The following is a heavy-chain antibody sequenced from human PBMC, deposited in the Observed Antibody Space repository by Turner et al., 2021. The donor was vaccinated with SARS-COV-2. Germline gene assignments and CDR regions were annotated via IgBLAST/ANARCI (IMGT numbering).Heavy chain of an antibody. Sequence: QIQLEQSGAAVQKPGASVKVSCKFSGYTRTELSMYWVRQAPGKGLEWMGGFNPEDGETIYAQNFQGRVTMSEDTSTDTAYMELISLRSEDTAVYFCATGYQLRVNWFDPWGQGTLVTVSS. V-gene: IGHV1-24*01. CDR2: FNPEDGET. CDR3: ATGYQLRVNWFDP. D-gene: IGHD2-2*01. CDR1: GYTRTELS. J-gene: IGHJ5*02.